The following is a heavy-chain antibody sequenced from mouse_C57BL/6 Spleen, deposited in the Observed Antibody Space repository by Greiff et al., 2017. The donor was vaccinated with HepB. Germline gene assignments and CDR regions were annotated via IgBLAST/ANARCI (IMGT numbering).Heavy chain of an antibody. V-gene: IGHV1-50*01. D-gene: IGHD2-4*01. CDR2: IDPSDSYT. CDR3: ARGGRLRQDAMDY. Sequence: QVQLQQPGAELVKPGASVKLSCKASGYTFTSYWMQWVKQRPGQGLEWIGEIDPSDSYTNYNQKFKGKATLTVDTSSSTAYMQLSSLTSEDSAVYYCARGGRLRQDAMDYWGQGTSVTVSS. J-gene: IGHJ4*01. CDR1: GYTFTSYW.